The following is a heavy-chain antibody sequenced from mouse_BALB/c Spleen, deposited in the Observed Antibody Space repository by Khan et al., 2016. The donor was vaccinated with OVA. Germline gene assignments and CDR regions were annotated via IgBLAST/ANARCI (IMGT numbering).Heavy chain of an antibody. Sequence: QIQLVQSGPELKKPGETVKISFKASGYTFTSYGMNWVKQSPGKALKWMGWINTYTGEPTYADDFKGRFAFSLETSANTAYLQINNLKNEDTATYFCARPPYFSYTLDYWGQGTSVTVSS. CDR3: ARPPYFSYTLDY. V-gene: IGHV9-3-1*01. D-gene: IGHD2-10*01. J-gene: IGHJ4*01. CDR2: INTYTGEP. CDR1: GYTFTSYG.